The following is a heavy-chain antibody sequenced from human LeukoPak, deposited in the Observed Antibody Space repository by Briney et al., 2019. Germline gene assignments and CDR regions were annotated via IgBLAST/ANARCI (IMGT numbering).Heavy chain of an antibody. CDR1: GGSISSSSYY. CDR2: IYYSGST. D-gene: IGHD2-2*01. J-gene: IGHJ4*02. V-gene: IGHV4-39*01. Sequence: SETLSLTCTVSGGSISSSSYYWGWIRQPPGKGLEWIGSIYYSGSTYYNPSLKSRVTISVDTSKSQFSLKLSSVTAADTAVYYCARLGYCSSTSCPRTFDYWGQGTLVTVSS. CDR3: ARLGYCSSTSCPRTFDY.